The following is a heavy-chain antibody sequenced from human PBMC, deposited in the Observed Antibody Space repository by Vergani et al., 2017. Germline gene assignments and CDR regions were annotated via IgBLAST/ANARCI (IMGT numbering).Heavy chain of an antibody. Sequence: EVQLLESGGGLVQPGGSLRLSCAASGFTFSSYAMSWVRQAPGKGLEWVSAISGSGGSTYYADSVKGRFTISRDNSKNTLYLQMNSLRAEDTAVYYCAKDFCSSTSCYTPPDAFDSWGQGTMVTVSS. CDR3: AKDFCSSTSCYTPPDAFDS. CDR1: GFTFSSYA. J-gene: IGHJ3*02. CDR2: ISGSGGST. V-gene: IGHV3-23*01. D-gene: IGHD2-2*02.